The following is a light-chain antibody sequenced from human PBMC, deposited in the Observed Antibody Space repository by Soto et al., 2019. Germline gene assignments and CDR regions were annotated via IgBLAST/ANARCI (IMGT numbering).Light chain of an antibody. CDR1: SPNIGTGYD. CDR2: GNN. V-gene: IGLV1-40*01. CDR3: QSYDSSLSAWV. Sequence: QSVLTQPPSVSGAPGQRVTISCTGSSPNIGTGYDVHWYQQLPGTAPTLLIYGNNNRPSGVPDRFSGSKSGTSASLAITGLQAEDEADYYCQSYDSSLSAWVFGGGTKLTVL. J-gene: IGLJ3*02.